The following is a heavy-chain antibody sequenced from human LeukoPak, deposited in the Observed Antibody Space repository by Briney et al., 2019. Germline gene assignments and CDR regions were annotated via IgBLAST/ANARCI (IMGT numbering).Heavy chain of an antibody. D-gene: IGHD2-21*02. V-gene: IGHV3-48*01. Sequence: GGSLRLSCAASGFIFSSYSMNWVRQAPGKGLEWVSYISSSSSTIYYADSVKGRFPISRDNSKHTLYLQMNSLRAEDTAVYYCANFCGGDCYHHDYWGQGTLVTVSS. J-gene: IGHJ4*02. CDR2: ISSSSSTI. CDR1: GFIFSSYS. CDR3: ANFCGGDCYHHDY.